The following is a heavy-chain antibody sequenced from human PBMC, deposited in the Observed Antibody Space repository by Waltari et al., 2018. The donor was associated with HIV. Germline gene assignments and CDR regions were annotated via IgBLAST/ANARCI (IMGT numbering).Heavy chain of an antibody. D-gene: IGHD5-12*01. V-gene: IGHV3-21*02. Sequence: QLVESGGGLVKPGGSLRLSCGASGFTFRVSRFHMDWVRQAPGKGLEWVASISRSSSFIYTAESVKGRFTISRDNVKKSVDLQMNSLRPEDTAVYYCAREDYSGYVGHAFDIWGQGTMVTVSS. CDR3: AREDYSGYVGHAFDI. CDR2: ISRSSSFI. J-gene: IGHJ3*02. CDR1: GFTFRVSRFH.